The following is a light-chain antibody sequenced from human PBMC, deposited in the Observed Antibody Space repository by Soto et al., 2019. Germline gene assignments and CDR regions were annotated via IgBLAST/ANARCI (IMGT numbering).Light chain of an antibody. CDR3: QQYGSSPPDT. CDR1: ETIRSNY. V-gene: IGKV3-20*01. CDR2: GAS. J-gene: IGKJ3*01. Sequence: EIVLTQSPGTLSSSPGEGVTLSCRASETIRSNYLAWYQRKPGQAPRLLIFGASTRATGILDKFCGRESGTAFTLTISSLEPEDFAEYYCQQYGSSPPDTFGPGT.